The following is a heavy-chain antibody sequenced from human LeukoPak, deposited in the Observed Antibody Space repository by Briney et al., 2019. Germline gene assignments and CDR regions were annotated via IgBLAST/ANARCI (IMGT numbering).Heavy chain of an antibody. CDR3: ARSDFWSGYFTPYYYYYYMDV. D-gene: IGHD3-3*01. Sequence: ASVKVSCKASGYTFTSYGISWVRQAPGQGLEWMGWISAYNGNTNYAQKLQGRVTMTTDTSTSTAYMELRSLRSDDTAVYYCARSDFWSGYFTPYYYYYYMDVWGKGTTVTVSS. V-gene: IGHV1-18*01. CDR1: GYTFTSYG. J-gene: IGHJ6*03. CDR2: ISAYNGNT.